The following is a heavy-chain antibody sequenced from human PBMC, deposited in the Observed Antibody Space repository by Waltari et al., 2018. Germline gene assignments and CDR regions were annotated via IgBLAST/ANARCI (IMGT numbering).Heavy chain of an antibody. Sequence: QVQLQQWGAGLLKPSETLSLTCAVYGGSFSGYYWSWIRQPPGQGLEWIGEINHSGSTNYNPSLKSRVTISVDTSKNQFSLKLSSVTAADTAVYYCARVRRAAAAYYYYYYMDVWGKGTTVTVSS. J-gene: IGHJ6*03. CDR2: INHSGST. D-gene: IGHD6-13*01. V-gene: IGHV4-34*01. CDR3: ARVRRAAAAYYYYYYMDV. CDR1: GGSFSGYY.